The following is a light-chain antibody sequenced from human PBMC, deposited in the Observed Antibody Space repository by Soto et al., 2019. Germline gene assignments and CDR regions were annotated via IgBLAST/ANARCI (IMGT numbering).Light chain of an antibody. CDR3: QVWDSRSDHYV. J-gene: IGLJ1*01. Sequence: SDELTQPPSVSVAPGQTARIPCGGSNIGTKSVHWYQQKPGQAPLLVVYDDTDRPSGIPERFSGSNSGNTATLTISRVAAGDEADYCCQVWDSRSDHYVFGSGTALTVL. V-gene: IGLV3-21*02. CDR2: DDT. CDR1: NIGTKS.